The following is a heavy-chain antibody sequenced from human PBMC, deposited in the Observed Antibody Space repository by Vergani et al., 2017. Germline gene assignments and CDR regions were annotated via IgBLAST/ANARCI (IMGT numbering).Heavy chain of an antibody. V-gene: IGHV3-30*02. Sequence: VQLVESGGGLVQPGGSLRLSCAASGFTFSSYGMHWVRQAPGKGLEWVAFIRYDGSNKYYADSVKGRFTISRDNAKKSLYLHMNSLIAEDMAVYYCARVGPDSTTVTTIAYYYYGMDVWGQGTTVTVSS. D-gene: IGHD4-17*01. CDR1: GFTFSSYG. CDR2: IRYDGSNK. J-gene: IGHJ6*02. CDR3: ARVGPDSTTVTTIAYYYYGMDV.